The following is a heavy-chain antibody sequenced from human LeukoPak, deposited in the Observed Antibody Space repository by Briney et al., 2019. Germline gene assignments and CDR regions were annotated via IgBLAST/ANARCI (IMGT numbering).Heavy chain of an antibody. Sequence: SETLSLTCTVSGGSISSYYWSWIRQPPGKGLEWIGYISYSGSTNYNPSLKSRVSISVDTSKNQFSLKLSSVTAADTAVYYCARRVVSSGGYLSYFDYWGQGTRVTVSS. J-gene: IGHJ4*02. CDR3: ARRVVSSGGYLSYFDY. D-gene: IGHD2-15*01. CDR2: ISYSGST. V-gene: IGHV4-59*08. CDR1: GGSISSYY.